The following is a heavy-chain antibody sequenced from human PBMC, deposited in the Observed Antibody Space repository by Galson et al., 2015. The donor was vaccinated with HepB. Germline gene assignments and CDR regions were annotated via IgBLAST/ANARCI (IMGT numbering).Heavy chain of an antibody. D-gene: IGHD3-22*01. CDR1: GFTFSSYW. V-gene: IGHV3-74*01. Sequence: SLRLSCAASGFTFSSYWMHWVRQAPGKGLVWVSRINSDGSSTNYADSVKGRFTISRDNAKNTLYLQMNSLRAEDTAVYYCARDGYYPSRAFDIWGQGTMVTVSS. CDR2: INSDGSST. CDR3: ARDGYYPSRAFDI. J-gene: IGHJ3*02.